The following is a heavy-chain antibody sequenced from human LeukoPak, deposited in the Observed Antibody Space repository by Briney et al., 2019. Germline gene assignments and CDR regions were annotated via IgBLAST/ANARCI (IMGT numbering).Heavy chain of an antibody. J-gene: IGHJ1*01. Sequence: SETLSLTCTVSGGSISSYYWSWLRQPPGKGLEWIGYIYYSGSTNYNPSLKSRVTISVDTSKNQFSLKLSSVTAADTAVYYCARVGDCSSTSCYELQHWGQGTLVTVSS. CDR2: IYYSGST. V-gene: IGHV4-59*01. D-gene: IGHD2-2*01. CDR3: ARVGDCSSTSCYELQH. CDR1: GGSISSYY.